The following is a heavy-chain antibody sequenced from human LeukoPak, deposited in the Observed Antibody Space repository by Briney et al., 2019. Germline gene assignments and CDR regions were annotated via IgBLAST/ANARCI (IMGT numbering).Heavy chain of an antibody. D-gene: IGHD3-10*01. CDR2: IYYSGST. J-gene: IGHJ4*02. V-gene: IGHV4-59*01. CDR1: GVSISSYY. Sequence: SETLSLTCTVSGVSISSYYWSWIRQPPGKGLEWIGYIYYSGSTNYNPSLKSRVTISVDTSKNQFSLKLSSVTAADTAVYYCARADYYGSGSTDNWGQGTLVTVSS. CDR3: ARADYYGSGSTDN.